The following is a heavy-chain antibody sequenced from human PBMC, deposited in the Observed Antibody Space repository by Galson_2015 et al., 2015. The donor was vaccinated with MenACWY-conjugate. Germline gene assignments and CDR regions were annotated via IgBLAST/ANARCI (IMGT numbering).Heavy chain of an antibody. CDR2: ISPGDSET. D-gene: IGHD1-26*01. CDR3: ARHPPGGRGMDV. V-gene: IGHV5-51*01. CDR1: GYTFTTYW. Sequence: QSGAEVKKPGESLQISCTGSGYTFTTYWIGWVRQLPGKGLERMGLISPGDSETRYSPAFQGQVTISADKSISTAYVQWDSLQASDTAMYYCARHPPGGRGMDVWGQGTTVTVSS. J-gene: IGHJ6*02.